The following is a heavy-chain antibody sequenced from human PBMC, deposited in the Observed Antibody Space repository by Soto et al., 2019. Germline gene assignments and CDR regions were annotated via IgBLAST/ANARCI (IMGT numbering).Heavy chain of an antibody. D-gene: IGHD1-1*01. J-gene: IGHJ4*02. CDR2: INYSGSI. Sequence: QMQLQESGPGLVKPSETLSLTCTVSGDSISSNSNFWGWIRRPPGKGLEWIGSINYSGSIEYNPSLKSRVTISADTSKNQFSLRLRSVTAADTAVYYCARRRNWYGLFDYWGQGTLVTVSS. V-gene: IGHV4-39*01. CDR1: GDSISSNSNF. CDR3: ARRRNWYGLFDY.